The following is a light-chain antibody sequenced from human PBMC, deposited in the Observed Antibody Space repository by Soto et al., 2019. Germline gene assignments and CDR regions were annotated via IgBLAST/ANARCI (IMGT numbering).Light chain of an antibody. CDR3: QHYNSYSEA. CDR2: KAS. Sequence: DIQMTQSPSTLSGSVGDRVTITCRASQTISSWLAWYQQKPGKAPKLLSYKASTLKSGVPSRFSGSGSGNEFTLTISSLQPDDFATDYCQHYNSYSEAFGQGTKVDIK. J-gene: IGKJ1*01. V-gene: IGKV1-5*03. CDR1: QTISSW.